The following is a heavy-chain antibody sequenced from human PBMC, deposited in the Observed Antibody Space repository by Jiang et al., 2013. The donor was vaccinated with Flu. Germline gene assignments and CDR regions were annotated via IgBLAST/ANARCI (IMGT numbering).Heavy chain of an antibody. D-gene: IGHD6-13*01. Sequence: KPSETLSLTCTVSGGSISSYFWSWIRQPPGKGLEWIGYVYYSGSTNYNSSLKSRVTISVDTSKNQFSLKLNSVTAADTAVFYCARLDSSTWTFDYWGHGTLVTVSS. CDR3: ARLDSSTWTFDY. CDR1: GGSISSYF. V-gene: IGHV4-59*08. CDR2: VYYSGST. J-gene: IGHJ4*01.